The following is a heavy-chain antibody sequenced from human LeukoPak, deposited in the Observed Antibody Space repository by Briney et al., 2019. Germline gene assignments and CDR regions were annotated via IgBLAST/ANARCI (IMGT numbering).Heavy chain of an antibody. D-gene: IGHD6-19*01. CDR2: IYSGGST. V-gene: IGHV3-53*04. Sequence: GGSLRLSCAASGFTFSTYNMNWVRQAPGKGLERVSVIYSGGSTYYADSVKGRFTISRHNSKNTLYLQMNSLRAEDTAVYYCASAGYSSGWYPYYFDYWGQGTLVTVSS. CDR1: GFTFSTYN. CDR3: ASAGYSSGWYPYYFDY. J-gene: IGHJ4*02.